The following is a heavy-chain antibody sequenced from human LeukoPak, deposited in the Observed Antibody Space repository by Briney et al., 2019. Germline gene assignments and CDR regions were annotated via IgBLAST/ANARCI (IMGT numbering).Heavy chain of an antibody. CDR3: AVSSGSVGIYYFDY. V-gene: IGHV3-33*01. D-gene: IGHD1-26*01. CDR2: IWYDGSNK. CDR1: GFSLSSYG. J-gene: IGHJ4*02. Sequence: GGSLRLSCAASGFSLSSYGVHWVRQAPGKGLEWVAVIWYDGSNKYYADSVKGRFTISRDNSKNTLYLQMNSLRAEDTAVYYCAVSSGSVGIYYFDYWGQGTLVTVSS.